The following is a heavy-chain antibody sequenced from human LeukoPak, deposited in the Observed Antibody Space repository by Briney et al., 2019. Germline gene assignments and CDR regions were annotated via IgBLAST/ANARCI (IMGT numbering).Heavy chain of an antibody. CDR2: IYHSGST. Sequence: PSETLSLTCTVSGGSISSSYYYWGWIRQPPGKGLEWIGEIYHSGSTNYNPSLKSRVTISVDKSKNQFSLKLSSVTAADTAVYYCAREKSSSWYFNWFDPWGQGTLVTVSS. D-gene: IGHD6-13*01. V-gene: IGHV4-39*07. CDR1: GGSISSSYYY. CDR3: AREKSSSWYFNWFDP. J-gene: IGHJ5*02.